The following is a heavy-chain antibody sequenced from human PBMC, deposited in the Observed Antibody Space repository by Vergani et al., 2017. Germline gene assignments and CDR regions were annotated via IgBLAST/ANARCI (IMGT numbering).Heavy chain of an antibody. Sequence: VQLVESGGGLVQPGRSLRLSCTASGFTFGDYAMSWFRQAPGKGLEWVGFIRSKAYGGTTEYAASVKGRFTISRDDSKSIAYLQMNSLKTEDTAVYYCTRELAAADETRFDYWGQGTLVTVSS. D-gene: IGHD6-13*01. J-gene: IGHJ4*02. CDR3: TRELAAADETRFDY. CDR1: GFTFGDYA. CDR2: IRSKAYGGTT. V-gene: IGHV3-49*03.